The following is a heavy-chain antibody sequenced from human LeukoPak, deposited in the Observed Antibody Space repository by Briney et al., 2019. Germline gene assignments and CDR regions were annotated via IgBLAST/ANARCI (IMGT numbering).Heavy chain of an antibody. D-gene: IGHD4-17*01. V-gene: IGHV3-30*03. J-gene: IGHJ4*02. CDR2: ISYDGSDK. Sequence: GGSLRLSCAASGFTFSTYRMHWVRQAPGRGLEWVALISYDGSDKYYAESVKGRLSISRDNSKNTLFLQMNSLRADDTAVYYCARDSYGDYYFDYWGQGTLVTVSS. CDR3: ARDSYGDYYFDY. CDR1: GFTFSTYR.